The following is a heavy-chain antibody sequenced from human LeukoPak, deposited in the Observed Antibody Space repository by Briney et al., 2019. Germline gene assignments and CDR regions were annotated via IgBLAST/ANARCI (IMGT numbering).Heavy chain of an antibody. CDR2: IWYDGSNK. CDR3: ARPAMAAAGPSGY. V-gene: IGHV3-33*01. D-gene: IGHD6-13*01. J-gene: IGHJ4*02. Sequence: GGSLRLSCAASGFTFSSYGMHWVRQAPGKGLEWVAVIWYDGSNKYYADSVKGRFTISRDNSKNTLYLQMNSLRAEDTAVYYCARPAMAAAGPSGYWGQGTLVTVSS. CDR1: GFTFSSYG.